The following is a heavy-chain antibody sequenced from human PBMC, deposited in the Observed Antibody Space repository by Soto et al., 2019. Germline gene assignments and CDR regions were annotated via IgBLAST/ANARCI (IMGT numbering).Heavy chain of an antibody. V-gene: IGHV3-23*01. CDR1: GFTFSSYA. CDR2: ISGSGDST. D-gene: IGHD1-7*01. CDR3: GRRNYVGLYFDY. Sequence: EVQLLESGGGLVQPGGSLRLSCAASGFTFSSYAMSWVRQAPGKGLEWVSVISGSGDSTYYADSVKGRRTISRDNSKNTLYQQMNRLRAEDTAVYYCGRRNYVGLYFDYWGQGTLVTVS. J-gene: IGHJ4*02.